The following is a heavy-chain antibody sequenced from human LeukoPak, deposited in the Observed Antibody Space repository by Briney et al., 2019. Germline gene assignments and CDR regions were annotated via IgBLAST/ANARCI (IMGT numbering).Heavy chain of an antibody. Sequence: ASVKVSCKASGYTFTGYYMHWVRQAPGQGLEWMGWINPNRGDTNYAQKFQGRVTMTRYTSITTIYMELTRLRSDDTAVYYCARVGGPGDYYGGDYWGQGTLVTVSS. CDR2: INPNRGDT. D-gene: IGHD3-10*01. J-gene: IGHJ4*02. V-gene: IGHV1-2*02. CDR3: ARVGGPGDYYGGDY. CDR1: GYTFTGYY.